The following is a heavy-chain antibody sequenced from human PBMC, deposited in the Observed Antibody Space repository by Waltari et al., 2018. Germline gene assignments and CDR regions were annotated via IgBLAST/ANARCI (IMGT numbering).Heavy chain of an antibody. CDR3: ARGPVGATRPHFDY. CDR1: GDSFTSYW. D-gene: IGHD1-26*01. V-gene: IGHV5-51*01. CDR2: ISPGDSDT. J-gene: IGHJ4*02. Sequence: EVQLVQSGAEVDKPGESLKISCKGSGDSFTSYWVGCVGKVPGKGLEWMGIISPGDSDTRYSPSFQGQVTISADKSISTAYLQWSSLKASDTAMYYCARGPVGATRPHFDYWGQGTLVTVSS.